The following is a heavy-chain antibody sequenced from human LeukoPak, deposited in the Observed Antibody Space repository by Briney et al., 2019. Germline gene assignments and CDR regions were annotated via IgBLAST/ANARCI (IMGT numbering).Heavy chain of an antibody. Sequence: PSETLSLTCTVSGGSISSGSYYWSWIRQPAGKGLEWIGRIYTSGSTNYNPSLKSRVTISVDTSKNQFSLKLSSVTAADTAVYYCAREGGGSYHYWGQGTLVTVSS. D-gene: IGHD1-26*01. CDR2: IYTSGST. CDR1: GGSISSGSYY. V-gene: IGHV4-61*02. CDR3: AREGGGSYHY. J-gene: IGHJ4*02.